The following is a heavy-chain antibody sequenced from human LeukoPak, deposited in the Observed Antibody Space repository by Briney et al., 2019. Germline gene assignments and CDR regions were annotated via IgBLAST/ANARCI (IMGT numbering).Heavy chain of an antibody. V-gene: IGHV3-23*01. CDR1: GFTFSTSA. J-gene: IGHJ3*02. CDR3: ARGAGRYYDSSGSLFDI. D-gene: IGHD3-22*01. CDR2: ISGSGGST. Sequence: PGGSLRLSCAASGFTFSTSAMNWVRQAPGKGLEWVSTISGSGGSTSYADPVKGRFTISRDNSKNTLYLQMDSLRAEDTAVYYCARGAGRYYDSSGSLFDIWGRGTMVTVSS.